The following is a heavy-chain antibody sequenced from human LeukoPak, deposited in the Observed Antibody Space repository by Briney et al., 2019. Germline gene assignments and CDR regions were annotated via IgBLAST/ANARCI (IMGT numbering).Heavy chain of an antibody. CDR1: GGSISNHY. J-gene: IGHJ4*02. Sequence: SETLSLTCTVSGGSISNHYWNWIRQPPGKGLEWIGYIYYSGSTNYNPSLKSRVTISVDTSKNQFSLKLSSVTAADTAVYYCARGFWSGTQYDYWGQGTLVTVSS. CDR3: ARGFWSGTQYDY. CDR2: IYYSGST. D-gene: IGHD3-3*01. V-gene: IGHV4-59*11.